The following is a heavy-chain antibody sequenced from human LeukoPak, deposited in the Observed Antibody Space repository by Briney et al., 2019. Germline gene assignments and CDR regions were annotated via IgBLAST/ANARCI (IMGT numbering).Heavy chain of an antibody. CDR2: VDPEDGET. D-gene: IGHD1-26*01. J-gene: IGHJ4*02. CDR3: ATGLLGGATS. Sequence: ASVTVSYKASGYTFTDYYMLWVQQAPGKGLEWMGRVDPEDGETIYAEKFQGRVTITADTSTDTAYMELSSLRSEDTAVYYCATGLLGGATSWGQGTLVTVSS. V-gene: IGHV1-69-2*01. CDR1: GYTFTDYY.